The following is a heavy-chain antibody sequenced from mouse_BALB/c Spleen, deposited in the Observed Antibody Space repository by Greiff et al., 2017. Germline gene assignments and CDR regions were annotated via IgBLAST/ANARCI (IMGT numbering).Heavy chain of an antibody. CDR3: AKNGNALYAMDY. V-gene: IGHV5-12-1*01. J-gene: IGHJ4*01. CDR1: GFAFSSYD. CDR2: ISSGGGSN. Sequence: EVQLVESGGGLVKPGGSLKLSCAASGFAFSSYDMAWVRQTPEKRLEWVAYISSGGGSNYYPDTVKGRFTISRGNAMNTLYLQMSSLKSEDTAMYYCAKNGNALYAMDYWGQGTSVTVSS. D-gene: IGHD4-1*01.